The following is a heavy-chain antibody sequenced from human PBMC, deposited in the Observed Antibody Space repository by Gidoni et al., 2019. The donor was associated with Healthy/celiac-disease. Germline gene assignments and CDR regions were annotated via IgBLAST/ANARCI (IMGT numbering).Heavy chain of an antibody. V-gene: IGHV5-51*03. CDR3: ASGIAGQTFDY. J-gene: IGHJ4*02. D-gene: IGHD6-13*01. CDR1: GYSFASYW. CDR2: IYPGDSDT. Sequence: EVQLVQSRAEVTKPGESVKISCMGSGYSFASYWIGWLRQMPGNGLEWMGIIYPGDSDTRYSPSFQGQVTISADNSISTAYLQWSSLKASDTAMYYCASGIAGQTFDYWGQGTLVTVSS.